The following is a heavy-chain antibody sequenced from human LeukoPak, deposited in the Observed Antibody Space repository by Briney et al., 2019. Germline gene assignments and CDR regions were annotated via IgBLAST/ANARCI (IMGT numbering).Heavy chain of an antibody. Sequence: PGGSLRLSCAASGFTFSNYGMNRVRQAPGKGLEWVAALSGSGGSTYSADSVKGRFTISRDNSKNTLYLQMNSLRAEDTAVYYCVKSSASSGRGYFDYWGQGTLVTVSS. J-gene: IGHJ4*02. V-gene: IGHV3-23*01. CDR1: GFTFSNYG. D-gene: IGHD3-10*01. CDR2: LSGSGGST. CDR3: VKSSASSGRGYFDY.